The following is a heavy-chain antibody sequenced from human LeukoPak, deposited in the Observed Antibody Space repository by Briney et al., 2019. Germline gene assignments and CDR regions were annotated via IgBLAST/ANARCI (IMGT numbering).Heavy chain of an antibody. CDR2: INPSGGST. V-gene: IGHV1-46*01. D-gene: IGHD5-24*01. J-gene: IGHJ3*01. Sequence: ASVKVSCKASGYTFTSYYMHWVRQAPGQGLEWMGIINPSGGSTSYAQKFQGRVTTTRDMSTSTVYMELSSLRSEDTAIYYCARIRDGYNDAYDLWGQGTVVTVPS. CDR3: ARIRDGYNDAYDL. CDR1: GYTFTSYY.